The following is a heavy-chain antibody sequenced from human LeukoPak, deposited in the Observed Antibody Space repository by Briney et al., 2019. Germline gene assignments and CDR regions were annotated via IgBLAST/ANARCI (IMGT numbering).Heavy chain of an antibody. CDR1: GGSFSGYY. Sequence: PSETLSLTCAVYGGSFSGYYWSWIRQPPGKGLEWIGEINHSGSTNYNPSLKSRVTISVDTSKNQFSLKLSSVTAADTAVYYCARHQVAVAAFAFDIWGQGTMVTVSS. CDR2: INHSGST. CDR3: ARHQVAVAAFAFDI. D-gene: IGHD6-19*01. V-gene: IGHV4-34*01. J-gene: IGHJ3*02.